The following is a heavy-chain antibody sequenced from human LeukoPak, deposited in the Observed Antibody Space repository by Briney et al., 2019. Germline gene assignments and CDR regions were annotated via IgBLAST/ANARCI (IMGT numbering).Heavy chain of an antibody. CDR2: IYSGGST. Sequence: GXSLLLSCAASGFTVSSNYMSWVRQAPGKGVEWGSVIYSGGSTYYADSVKGRFTIYRDNSKNTLYLQMNSLRAEDTAVYYCARVIGSSGSFFDYWGQGTLVTVSS. D-gene: IGHD3-22*01. J-gene: IGHJ4*02. CDR1: GFTVSSNY. CDR3: ARVIGSSGSFFDY. V-gene: IGHV3-53*01.